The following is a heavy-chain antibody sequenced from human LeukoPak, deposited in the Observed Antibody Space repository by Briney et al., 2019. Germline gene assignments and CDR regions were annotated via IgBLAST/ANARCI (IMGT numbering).Heavy chain of an antibody. V-gene: IGHV4-38-2*02. CDR2: IYHSGST. Sequence: SETLSLTCTVSGYSISSGYYWGWIRQPPGKGLEWIGSIYHSGSTYYNPSLKSRVTMSVDTSKNQFSLKLSSVTAADTAVYYCARAARTGNYYYYMDVWGKGTTVTISS. CDR1: GYSISSGYY. J-gene: IGHJ6*03. CDR3: ARAARTGNYYYYMDV. D-gene: IGHD3-10*01.